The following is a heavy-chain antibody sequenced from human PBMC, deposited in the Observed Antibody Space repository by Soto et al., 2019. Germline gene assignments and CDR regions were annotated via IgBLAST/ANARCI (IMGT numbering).Heavy chain of an antibody. V-gene: IGHV1-8*01. D-gene: IGHD3-10*01. CDR2: MNPNSGNT. J-gene: IGHJ5*02. CDR3: AKGLRDGSGSP. Sequence: QVPLGQSGAEVKKPGASVKVPCKASGYTFTSYDINWVRQATGQGLEWRGWMNPNSGNTSYAQKFQGRVTMTRNTALSTAYMAMSSLRSEETAVDYWAKGLRDGSGSPWGQGTMVTFSS. CDR1: GYTFTSYD.